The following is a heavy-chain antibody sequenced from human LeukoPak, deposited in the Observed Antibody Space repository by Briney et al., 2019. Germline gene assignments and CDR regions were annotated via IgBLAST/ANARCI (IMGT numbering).Heavy chain of an antibody. CDR2: IYYSGST. V-gene: IGHV4-39*07. Sequence: SETLSLTCTVSGGSISSSSYYWGWIRQPPGKGLEWIGSIYYSGSTYYNPSLKSRVTISVDTSKNQFSLKLSSVTAADTAVYYCARGAAYYDILTGYSMYYFDYWGQGTLVTVSS. CDR1: GGSISSSSYY. D-gene: IGHD3-9*01. J-gene: IGHJ4*02. CDR3: ARGAAYYDILTGYSMYYFDY.